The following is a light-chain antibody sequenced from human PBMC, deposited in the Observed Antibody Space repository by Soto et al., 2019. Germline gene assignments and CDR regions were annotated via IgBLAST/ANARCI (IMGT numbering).Light chain of an antibody. CDR2: AAS. J-gene: IGKJ1*01. V-gene: IGKV3-15*01. CDR1: QGVSSN. Sequence: EIVMTQSPATLSVSPGERATLSCRASQGVSSNLAWYQQKPGQAPRLLIYAASTRATGIPARFSGSGSGTEFTLTISSLQSEDFAVYYCQEYNNRPPWTFGQGTKLEIK. CDR3: QEYNNRPPWT.